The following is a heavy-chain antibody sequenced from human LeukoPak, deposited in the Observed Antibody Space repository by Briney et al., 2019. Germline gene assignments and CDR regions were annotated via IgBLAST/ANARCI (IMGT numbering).Heavy chain of an antibody. J-gene: IGHJ5*02. Sequence: PSETLSLTCTVSGVSIGIHSYYWAWIRQPPGKGLEWIGSIYYSGSTYYNPSLKSRVTISLDTSKNQFSLKLSSVTAADTAMYYCARVVNTLFDPWGQGILATVSS. CDR3: ARVVNTLFDP. CDR1: GVSIGIHSYY. V-gene: IGHV4-39*07. CDR2: IYYSGST. D-gene: IGHD2/OR15-2a*01.